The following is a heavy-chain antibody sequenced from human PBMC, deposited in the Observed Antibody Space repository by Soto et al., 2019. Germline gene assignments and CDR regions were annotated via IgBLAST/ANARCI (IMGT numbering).Heavy chain of an antibody. CDR1: GFTFSGSA. CDR2: IRSKANSYAT. D-gene: IGHD3-10*01. Sequence: EVQLVESGGGLVQPGGSLKLSCAASGFTFSGSAMHWFRQASGKGLEWVGRIRSKANSYATAYAASVKGRFTISRDDSKNTAYLQMNSLKTEDTAVYYCTSTYYYGSGRDYGMDVWGQGTTVTVSS. V-gene: IGHV3-73*02. CDR3: TSTYYYGSGRDYGMDV. J-gene: IGHJ6*02.